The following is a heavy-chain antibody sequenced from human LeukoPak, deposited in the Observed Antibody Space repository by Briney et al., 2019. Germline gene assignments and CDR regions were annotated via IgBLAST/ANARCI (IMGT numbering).Heavy chain of an antibody. D-gene: IGHD2-15*01. CDR1: GFTFSSYG. CDR3: AKGSLVAALGGS. J-gene: IGHJ4*02. Sequence: PGRSLRLSCAASGFTFSSYGMHWVRQAPGKGLEWVAVIWYDGSNKYYADPVKGRFTISRDNSKNTLYLQMNSLRAEDTAVYYCAKGSLVAALGGSWGQGTLVTVSS. V-gene: IGHV3-33*06. CDR2: IWYDGSNK.